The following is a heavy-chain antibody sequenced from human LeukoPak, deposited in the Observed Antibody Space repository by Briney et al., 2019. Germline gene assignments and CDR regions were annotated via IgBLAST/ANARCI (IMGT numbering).Heavy chain of an antibody. Sequence: SETLSLTCTVSGASISNHYWSWIRQPPGKRLEWIGYIYYTGSTGHNLSLKSRVTISIDTSKNQFSLRLNSVTAADTAVYYCARGSTGEFDPWGQGTLVTVSS. CDR3: ARGSTGEFDP. J-gene: IGHJ5*02. CDR2: IYYTGST. D-gene: IGHD1-14*01. V-gene: IGHV4-59*11. CDR1: GASISNHY.